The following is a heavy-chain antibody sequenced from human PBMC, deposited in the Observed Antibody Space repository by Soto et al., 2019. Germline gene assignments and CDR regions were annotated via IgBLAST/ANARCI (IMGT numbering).Heavy chain of an antibody. Sequence: PSETLSLTCAVSGYSISSGYYWGWIRQPPGKGLEWIGSIYHSGSTYYNPSLKSRVTISVDTSKNQFSLKLSSVTAADTAVYYCARSWGSPPYYFDYWGQGTLVTVSS. J-gene: IGHJ4*02. CDR3: ARSWGSPPYYFDY. CDR2: IYHSGST. CDR1: GYSISSGYY. D-gene: IGHD7-27*01. V-gene: IGHV4-38-2*01.